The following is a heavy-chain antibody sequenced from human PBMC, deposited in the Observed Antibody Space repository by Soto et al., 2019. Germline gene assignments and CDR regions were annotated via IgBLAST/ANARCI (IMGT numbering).Heavy chain of an antibody. CDR1: GYTFTSYY. D-gene: IGHD1-7*01. Sequence: GASVKVSCKASGYTFTSYYMHWVRQAPGQGLEWMGIINPSGGSTSYAQKFQGRVTMTRDTSTSTVYMELSSLRSEDTAVYYCARERGITGTTSWFDPWGQGTLVTVSS. CDR3: ARERGITGTTSWFDP. CDR2: INPSGGST. J-gene: IGHJ5*02. V-gene: IGHV1-46*01.